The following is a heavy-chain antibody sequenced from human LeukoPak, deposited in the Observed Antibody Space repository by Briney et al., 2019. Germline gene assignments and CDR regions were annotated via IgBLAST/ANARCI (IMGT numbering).Heavy chain of an antibody. D-gene: IGHD5-18*01. CDR1: GFTFSSHG. Sequence: GGSLRLSCAASGFTFSSHGMNWVRQAPGKGLEWVSGIRGDGVTTYYADSVKGRFTISRDNSKNTLYLQMNSLRAEDTAVYYCAREDTAMVAYYFDYWGQGTLVTVSS. CDR2: IRGDGVTT. V-gene: IGHV3-23*01. J-gene: IGHJ4*02. CDR3: AREDTAMVAYYFDY.